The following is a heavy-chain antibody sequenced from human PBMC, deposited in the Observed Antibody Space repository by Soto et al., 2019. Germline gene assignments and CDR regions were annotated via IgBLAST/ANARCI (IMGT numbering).Heavy chain of an antibody. CDR1: GASITTGTYY. CDR3: ATEIGTHGFDP. V-gene: IGHV4-31*03. CDR2: IYYSGRT. Sequence: QVQLQESGPGLVKPSQTLSLTCTVSGASITTGTYYWSWIRQPPGKGLEWIGYIYYSGRTYYNPSLKSRVIISVDTSKKQFSLKMSSVTAADTAVYYCATEIGTHGFDPWGPGTLVTVSS. J-gene: IGHJ5*02. D-gene: IGHD1-7*01.